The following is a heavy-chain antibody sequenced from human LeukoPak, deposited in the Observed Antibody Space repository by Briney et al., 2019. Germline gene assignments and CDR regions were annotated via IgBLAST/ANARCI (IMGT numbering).Heavy chain of an antibody. D-gene: IGHD2-2*01. J-gene: IGHJ4*02. CDR3: ARGAQPHLDY. Sequence: ASVKVSCKASGYTFASYDINWVQQATGQGLEWMGWMNPNSGNTGYAQKFQGRVTITRNTSISTAYMELSSLRSEDTAVYYCARGAQPHLDYWGQGTLVTVSS. CDR1: GYTFASYD. V-gene: IGHV1-8*03. CDR2: MNPNSGNT.